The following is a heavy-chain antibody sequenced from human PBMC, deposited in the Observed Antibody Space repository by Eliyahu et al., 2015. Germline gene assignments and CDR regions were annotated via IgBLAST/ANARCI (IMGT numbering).Heavy chain of an antibody. Sequence: QVQLQESGPGLVKPSETLSLTCTXPGGXMSSGYXSWXRQPAGEGLEWIGRVYASGTTNYNPSLKSRVTMSVDTSKNQFSLNLNSVTAADTAVYYCARDRGDSSGWYFDYWGQGTLVTVSS. J-gene: IGHJ4*02. D-gene: IGHD6-19*01. CDR2: VYASGTT. V-gene: IGHV4-4*07. CDR3: ARDRGDSSGWYFDY. CDR1: GGXMSSGY.